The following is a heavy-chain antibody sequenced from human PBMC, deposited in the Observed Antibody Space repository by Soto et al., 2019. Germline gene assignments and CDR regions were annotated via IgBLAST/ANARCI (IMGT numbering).Heavy chain of an antibody. CDR1: GFAFSRYG. D-gene: IGHD3-3*01. Sequence: EVQLLESGGASVQPGGSVRLSCVVSGFAFSRYGMNWVRRAPGKGLEWVAHISGSGYSINYAESAKGRFTISRDNSKGTLYLQMNSLTVEDTALYYCSRFGPGADYWGQGTLVTVSS. CDR3: SRFGPGADY. J-gene: IGHJ4*02. CDR2: ISGSGYSI. V-gene: IGHV3-23*01.